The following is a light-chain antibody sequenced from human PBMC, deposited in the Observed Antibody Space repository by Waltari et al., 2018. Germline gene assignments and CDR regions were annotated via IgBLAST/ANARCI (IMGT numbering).Light chain of an antibody. J-gene: IGKJ1*01. CDR2: DAS. V-gene: IGKV3D-15*01. CDR3: QQYHNWPPWT. CDR1: QSVTTK. Sequence: EIVMTQSPATLSVSPGEGATLSCRASQSVTTKLAWYQLKPGQAPRPLSYDASSRATGIPARFSGSGFGTEFTLTISSLQSEDFAVYYCQQYHNWPPWTFGRGTKVEIK.